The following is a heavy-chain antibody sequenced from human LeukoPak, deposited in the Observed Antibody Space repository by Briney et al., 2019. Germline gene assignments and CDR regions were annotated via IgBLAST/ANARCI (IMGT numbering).Heavy chain of an antibody. D-gene: IGHD3-3*01. V-gene: IGHV3-30*18. J-gene: IGHJ6*03. Sequence: GSLILSFAASGFTFSSYGMHWVRPAPGKGLEGVAVISYDGSNKYYSDSVKGRFTISRDNSKNTLYLQMNSLRAEDTAVYYCAKSARGDDFWSGYGSYYMDVWGKGTTVTVSS. CDR2: ISYDGSNK. CDR1: GFTFSSYG. CDR3: AKSARGDDFWSGYGSYYMDV.